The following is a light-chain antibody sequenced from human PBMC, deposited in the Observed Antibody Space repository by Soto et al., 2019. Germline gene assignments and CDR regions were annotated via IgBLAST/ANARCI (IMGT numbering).Light chain of an antibody. CDR3: QKYGSSPLT. J-gene: IGKJ4*01. CDR1: QSVSSSY. Sequence: EIVLTQSPATLSLSPGERATLSCGASQSVSSSYLAWYQQNPGLAPRILIYDESSRATGIPDRLSGSGSGTDFNLTISRLEPEDFAVYYCQKYGSSPLTFGGGTKVDIK. V-gene: IGKV3D-20*01. CDR2: DES.